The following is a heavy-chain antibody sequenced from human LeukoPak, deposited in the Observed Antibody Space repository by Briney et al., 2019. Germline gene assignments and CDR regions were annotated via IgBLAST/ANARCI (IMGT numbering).Heavy chain of an antibody. D-gene: IGHD3-22*01. V-gene: IGHV3-23*01. J-gene: IGHJ4*02. CDR3: AKSAYYDSSGFYREYYFDY. CDR2: ISGSGGST. Sequence: GGSLRLSCVASGFAFSNYAMSWVRQAPGKGLEWVSTISGSGGSTYYADSVKGRFTISRDNSKNTLHLQMNSLRAEDTAVYYCAKSAYYDSSGFYREYYFDYWGQGTLVTVSS. CDR1: GFAFSNYA.